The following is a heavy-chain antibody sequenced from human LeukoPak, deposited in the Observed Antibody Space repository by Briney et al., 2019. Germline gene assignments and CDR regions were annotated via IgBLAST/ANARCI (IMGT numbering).Heavy chain of an antibody. CDR2: IYPGDSDT. V-gene: IGHV5-51*01. J-gene: IGHJ5*02. CDR1: GYSFTSYW. Sequence: GESLQISCKGSGYSFTSYWIGWVRQMPGKGLEWMGIIYPGDSDTRYSPSFQGQVTISADKSISTAYLQWSSLKASDTAMYYCARVKQLAHVRDSDWFDPWGQGTLVTVSS. CDR3: ARVKQLAHVRDSDWFDP. D-gene: IGHD6-6*01.